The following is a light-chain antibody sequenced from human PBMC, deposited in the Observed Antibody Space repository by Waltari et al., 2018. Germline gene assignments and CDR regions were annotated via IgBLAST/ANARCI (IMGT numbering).Light chain of an antibody. Sequence: EIVLTQSPGFLSLSPGDRATLSCRASQTVNSAYFAWYQQRPGQAPRLLLYGANRRATGVSGRFSGSGSGTNFTLTSSRLEPEDFAVYYCQQYGDSPPFTFGPGTTVDIK. J-gene: IGKJ3*01. CDR2: GAN. CDR3: QQYGDSPPFT. CDR1: QTVNSAY. V-gene: IGKV3-20*01.